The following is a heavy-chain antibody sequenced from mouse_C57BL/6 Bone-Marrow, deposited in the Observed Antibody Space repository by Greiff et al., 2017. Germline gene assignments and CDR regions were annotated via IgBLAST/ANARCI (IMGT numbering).Heavy chain of an antibody. CDR2: ISNGGGST. CDR3: ASAMITTRGLDY. CDR1: GFTFSDYY. J-gene: IGHJ2*01. D-gene: IGHD2-4*01. Sequence: EVKLMESGGGLVQPGGSLKLSCAASGFTFSDYYMYWVRQTPEKRLEWVAYISNGGGSTYYPDTVKGRFTISRDTAKNTLYLQMSRLKSEDTAMXYCASAMITTRGLDYWGQGTTLTVSS. V-gene: IGHV5-12*01.